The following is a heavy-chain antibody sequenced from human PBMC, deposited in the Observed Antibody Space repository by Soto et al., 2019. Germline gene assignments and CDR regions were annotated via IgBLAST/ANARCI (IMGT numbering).Heavy chain of an antibody. V-gene: IGHV4-34*01. D-gene: IGHD2-15*01. CDR3: ARGRRTLGYCSGGSCYSGYYYGMDV. Sequence: SETLSLTCAVYGGSFSGYYWSWIRQPPGKGLEWIGEINHSGSTNYNPSLKSRVTISVDTSKNQFSLKLSSVTAADTAVYYCARGRRTLGYCSGGSCYSGYYYGMDVWGQGTTVTVSS. CDR2: INHSGST. CDR1: GGSFSGYY. J-gene: IGHJ6*02.